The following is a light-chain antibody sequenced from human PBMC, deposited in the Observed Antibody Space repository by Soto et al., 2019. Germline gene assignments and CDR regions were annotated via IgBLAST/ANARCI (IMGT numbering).Light chain of an antibody. J-gene: IGLJ1*01. CDR2: EGN. CDR1: TSDVGSYNL. V-gene: IGLV2-23*01. CDR3: CSYAGSFTYV. Sequence: SFLTQPPSVSGAPTQSMTSSCARTTSDVGSYNLVSWYQQHPGKAPKFMIFEGNKRPSGLSNLFSGSKSGNTASLTISGLQAEDEADYYCCSYAGSFTYVFGTGTKVTVL.